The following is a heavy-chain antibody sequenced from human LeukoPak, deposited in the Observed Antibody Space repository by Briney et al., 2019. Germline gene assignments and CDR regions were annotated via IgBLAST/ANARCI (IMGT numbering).Heavy chain of an antibody. CDR1: GFSFSTYT. CDR3: AKERQTGDYFTSDF. CDR2: INGRGDST. Sequence: GGSLRLSCAASGFSFSTYTMNRVRQAPGKGLEWVSAINGRGDSTFYADSVKGQFTISRDNSKSTVYLQMNSLRADDTAVYYCAKERQTGDYFTSDFWGQGTLVTVSS. J-gene: IGHJ4*02. V-gene: IGHV3-23*01. D-gene: IGHD4-17*01.